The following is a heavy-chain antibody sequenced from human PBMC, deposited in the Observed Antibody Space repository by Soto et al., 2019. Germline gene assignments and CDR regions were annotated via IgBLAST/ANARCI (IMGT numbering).Heavy chain of an antibody. CDR3: VRDRRGEQQMERWFEP. V-gene: IGHV1-3*01. CDR2: INAGNGNT. Sequence: ASVKVSCKASGYTFSSYAMHWVRQARGQRLEWMGWINAGNGNTKYSQKFQGRFTITRDTSASTAYMELSSLRSEDTAVYYCVRDRRGEQQMERWFEPWGQGTLVTVSS. D-gene: IGHD6-13*01. J-gene: IGHJ5*02. CDR1: GYTFSSYA.